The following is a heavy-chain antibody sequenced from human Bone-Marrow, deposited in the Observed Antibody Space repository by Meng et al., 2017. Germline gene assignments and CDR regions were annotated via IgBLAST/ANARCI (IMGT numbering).Heavy chain of an antibody. V-gene: IGHV3-7*01. D-gene: IGHD3/OR15-3a*01. CDR3: ARALGWGRFDS. CDR2: IKQDGSET. Sequence: GGSLRLSCAASGFSFSDYWMTWVRQAPGKGLEWVASIKQDGSETKYVDSVKGRFTISRDNAKKSLLLQMKRLRVEDTAVYYCARALGWGRFDSWGQRTLVTVSS. CDR1: GFSFSDYW. J-gene: IGHJ5*01.